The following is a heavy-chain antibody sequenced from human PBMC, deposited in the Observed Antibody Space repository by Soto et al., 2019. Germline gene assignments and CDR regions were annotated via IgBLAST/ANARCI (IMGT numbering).Heavy chain of an antibody. V-gene: IGHV3-7*03. CDR1: GSTFSSYW. D-gene: IGHD2-8*02. CDR3: ATDTYCPATCYRGHGN. Sequence: EVQLVESGGDLVQPGGSLRLSCAASGSTFSSYWMAWVRQSPGKGLEWVASMDQHGSDIQYVDSVRGRFTISRDNARNLLYLQMNNLRVEDTAIYYCATDTYCPATCYRGHGNWGEGTRVTVSP. CDR2: MDQHGSDI. J-gene: IGHJ4*02.